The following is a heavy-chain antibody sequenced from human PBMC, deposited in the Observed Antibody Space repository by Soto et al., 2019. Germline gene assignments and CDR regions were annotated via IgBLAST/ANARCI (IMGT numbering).Heavy chain of an antibody. CDR1: GGSISSYY. J-gene: IGHJ4*02. V-gene: IGHV4-4*07. CDR2: IYTSGST. CDR3: ASSYPYDYVWGSSFDY. Sequence: PSETLSLTCTVSGGSISSYYWSWIRQPAGKGLEWIGRIYTSGSTNYNPSLKSRATMSVDTSKNQFSLKLSSVTAADTAVYYCASSYPYDYVWGSSFDYWGQGTLVTVSS. D-gene: IGHD3-16*01.